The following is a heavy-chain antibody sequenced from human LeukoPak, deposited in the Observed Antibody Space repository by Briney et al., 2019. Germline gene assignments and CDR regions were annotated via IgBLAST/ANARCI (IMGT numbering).Heavy chain of an antibody. CDR3: ARAAGYSGYDSHYYYYYMDV. CDR2: INPNSGGT. CDR1: GYTFTSYA. Sequence: GASVKVSCKASGYTFTSYAMNWVRQAPGQGLEWMGWINPNSGGTNYAQKFQGRVTMTRDTSISTAYMELSRLRSDDTAVYYCARAAGYSGYDSHYYYYYMDVWGKGTTVTVSS. V-gene: IGHV1-2*02. D-gene: IGHD5-12*01. J-gene: IGHJ6*03.